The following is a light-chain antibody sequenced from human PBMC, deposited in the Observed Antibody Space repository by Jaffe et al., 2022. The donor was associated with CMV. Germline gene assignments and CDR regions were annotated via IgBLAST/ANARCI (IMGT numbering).Light chain of an antibody. J-gene: IGKJ2*01. Sequence: EILMTQAPDTLSVSPGEGATLSCRASQSVSSHLAWFQQKPGQTPRLLIYDASTRATGVPARFSGSGYGTEFTLSISSLQSEDSAVYYCQQYHHWPPYSFGQGTKLEIK. CDR3: QQYHHWPPYS. CDR2: DAS. V-gene: IGKV3-15*01. CDR1: QSVSSH.